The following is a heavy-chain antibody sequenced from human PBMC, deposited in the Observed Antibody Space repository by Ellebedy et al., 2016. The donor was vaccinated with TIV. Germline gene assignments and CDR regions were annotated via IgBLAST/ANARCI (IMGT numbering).Heavy chain of an antibody. D-gene: IGHD4-17*01. CDR2: INTNTGIP. V-gene: IGHV7-4-1*02. J-gene: IGHJ4*02. Sequence: AASVKVSCKASGYMFTTYAMHWVRQAPGQGLEWIGWINTNTGIPTYAQAFTGRFVVSLDTSVSTAYLQIRSLKAEDTAVYFCTRGGNYSDRFDYWGQGTLVTVSS. CDR3: TRGGNYSDRFDY. CDR1: GYMFTTYA.